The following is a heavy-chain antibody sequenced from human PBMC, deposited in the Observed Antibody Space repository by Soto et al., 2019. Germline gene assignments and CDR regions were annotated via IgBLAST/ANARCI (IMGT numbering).Heavy chain of an antibody. V-gene: IGHV3-23*01. Sequence: GGSLRLSCAASGFTFSSYAMSWVRQAPGKGLEWVSAISGSGGSTYYADSVKGRFTISRDNSKNTLYLQMNSLRAEDTAVYYCAKDQSQVILTGSNPFYFDYWGQGTLVTVSS. J-gene: IGHJ4*02. CDR1: GFTFSSYA. CDR3: AKDQSQVILTGSNPFYFDY. CDR2: ISGSGGST. D-gene: IGHD3-9*01.